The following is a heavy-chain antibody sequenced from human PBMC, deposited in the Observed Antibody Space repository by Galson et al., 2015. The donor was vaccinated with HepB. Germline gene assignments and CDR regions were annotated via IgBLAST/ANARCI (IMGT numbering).Heavy chain of an antibody. D-gene: IGHD5-24*01. V-gene: IGHV4-59*01. CDR2: IYYSGST. J-gene: IGHJ4*02. Sequence: ETLSLTCTVSGGSISSYYWSWIRQPPGKGLEWIGYIYYSGSTNYNPSLKSRVTISVDTSKNQFSLKLSSVTAADTAVYYCARVGPDGYIQYWGQGTLVTVSA. CDR1: GGSISSYY. CDR3: ARVGPDGYIQY.